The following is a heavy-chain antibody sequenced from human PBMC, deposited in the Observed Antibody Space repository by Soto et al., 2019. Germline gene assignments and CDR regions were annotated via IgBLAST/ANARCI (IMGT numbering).Heavy chain of an antibody. CDR3: AIYHLELFRFDY. V-gene: IGHV1-18*04. D-gene: IGHD2-2*01. CDR1: DFSFTSHG. J-gene: IGHJ4*02. Sequence: QIPLVQSGPEVKKPGASMKVSCKAYDFSFTSHGISWVRQAPGQGLEWMGWISLYNGNTNYAQQFQGRVTMTTDTSTSTAYMELRSQRSDDTAMYFCAIYHLELFRFDYWGQGTLVTVSS. CDR2: ISLYNGNT.